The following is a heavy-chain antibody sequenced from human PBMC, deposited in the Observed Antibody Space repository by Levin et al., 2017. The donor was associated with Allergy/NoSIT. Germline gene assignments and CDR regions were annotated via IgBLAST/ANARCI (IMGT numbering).Heavy chain of an antibody. Sequence: GGSLRLSCAASGFTFSSYAMTWVRQAPGKGLEWVSAISGSGGSTYYADSVKGRFTISRDNSKNTLYLQMNSLRAEDTAVYYCAKDWSSWTNYYLDCWGQGTLVTVSS. CDR1: GFTFSSYA. J-gene: IGHJ4*02. D-gene: IGHD6-13*01. CDR3: AKDWSSWTNYYLDC. CDR2: ISGSGGST. V-gene: IGHV3-23*01.